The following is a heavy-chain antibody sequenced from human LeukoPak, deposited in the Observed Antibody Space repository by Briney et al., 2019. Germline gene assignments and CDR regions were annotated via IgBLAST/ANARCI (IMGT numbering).Heavy chain of an antibody. D-gene: IGHD3-22*01. J-gene: IGHJ4*02. V-gene: IGHV3-43*02. Sequence: GGSLRLSCAASGFTFDDCAMHWVRQAPGKGLEWVSLISGDGGSTYYADSVKGRFTISRDNSKNSLYLQMNSLRIEDTALSYCAKDSAYYDSSGYTSFQYYFDYWGQGTLVTVSS. CDR2: ISGDGGST. CDR3: AKDSAYYDSSGYTSFQYYFDY. CDR1: GFTFDDCA.